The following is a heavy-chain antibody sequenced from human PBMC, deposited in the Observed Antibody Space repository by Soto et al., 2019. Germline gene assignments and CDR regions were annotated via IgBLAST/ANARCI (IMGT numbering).Heavy chain of an antibody. V-gene: IGHV3-30*03. D-gene: IGHD5-12*01. CDR2: ISYDGSNK. J-gene: IGHJ3*02. CDR3: ARGNGYSGYDQAFDI. Sequence: GGSLRLSCAASGFTFSSYGMHWVRQAPGKGLEWVAVISYDGSNKYYADSVKGRFTISRDNSKNTLYLQMNSLRAEDTAVYYCARGNGYSGYDQAFDIWGQGTMVTVSS. CDR1: GFTFSSYG.